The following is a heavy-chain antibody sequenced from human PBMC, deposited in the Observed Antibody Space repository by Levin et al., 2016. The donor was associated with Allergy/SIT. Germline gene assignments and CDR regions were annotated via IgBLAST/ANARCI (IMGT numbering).Heavy chain of an antibody. CDR1: GLTFSSAW. V-gene: IGHV3-15*01. D-gene: IGHD6-19*01. CDR3: TTHTGPYTYGWGHRGVH. CDR2: MKSYTDGGTR. Sequence: GGSLRLSCVASGLTFSSAWMSWVRQAPGKGLEWVARMKSYTDGGTRDYAAPVKGRLTISRDDSENTLYLQIDRVTTEDAGIYYCTTHTGPYTYGWGHRGVHWGQGTLISVSS. J-gene: IGHJ4*02.